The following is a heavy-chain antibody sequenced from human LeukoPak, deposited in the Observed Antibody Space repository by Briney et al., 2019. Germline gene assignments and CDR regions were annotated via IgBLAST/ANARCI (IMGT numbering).Heavy chain of an antibody. CDR3: ARAEDGGSVDY. D-gene: IGHD3-10*01. CDR2: IYYSGST. Sequence: SETLSLTCTVSGGSISSYYWSWIRQPPRKGLEWIGYIYYSGSTNYNPSLKSRVTISVDTSKNQFSLKLSSVTAADTAVYYCARAEDGGSVDYWGQGTLVTVSS. CDR1: GGSISSYY. V-gene: IGHV4-59*01. J-gene: IGHJ4*02.